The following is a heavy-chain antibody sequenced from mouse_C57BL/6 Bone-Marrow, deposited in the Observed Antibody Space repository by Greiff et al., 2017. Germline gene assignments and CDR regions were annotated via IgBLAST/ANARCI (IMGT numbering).Heavy chain of an antibody. Sequence: QVQLQQSGPELVKPGASVKLSCKASGYTITSYDINWVKQRPGQGLEWIGWIYPRDGSTKYNEKFKGKATLTVDTSSSTAYMELISLTSEDSAVYFGTRRVYYAHIDYWGQGTTLTVSS. V-gene: IGHV1-85*01. D-gene: IGHD1-1*01. CDR3: TRRVYYAHIDY. CDR2: IYPRDGST. J-gene: IGHJ2*01. CDR1: GYTITSYD.